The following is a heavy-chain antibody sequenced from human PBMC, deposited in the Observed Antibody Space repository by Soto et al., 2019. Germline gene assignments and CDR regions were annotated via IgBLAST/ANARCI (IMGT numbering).Heavy chain of an antibody. CDR2: ISSSGSTI. V-gene: IGHV3-11*01. CDR3: ASNWNYPPQIYYYYMDV. D-gene: IGHD1-7*01. CDR1: GFTFSDYY. J-gene: IGHJ6*03. Sequence: GGSLRLSCAASGFTFSDYYMSWIRQAPGKGLEWVSYISSSGSTIYYADSVKGRFTISRDNAKNSLYLQMNSLRAEDTAVYYCASNWNYPPQIYYYYMDVWGKGTTVTVSS.